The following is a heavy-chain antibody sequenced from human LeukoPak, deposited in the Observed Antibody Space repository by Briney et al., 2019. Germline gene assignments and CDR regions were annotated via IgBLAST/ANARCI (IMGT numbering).Heavy chain of an antibody. Sequence: ASVKVSCKVSGYTFTDYYMHWVQQAPGKGLEWMGIVDPEDGETIYAEKFQGRVTITADTSTDTAYMELSSLRSEDTAVYYCATVPPYYYGSGSYHWFDPWGQGTLVTVSS. D-gene: IGHD3-10*01. J-gene: IGHJ5*02. CDR1: GYTFTDYY. V-gene: IGHV1-69-2*01. CDR3: ATVPPYYYGSGSYHWFDP. CDR2: VDPEDGET.